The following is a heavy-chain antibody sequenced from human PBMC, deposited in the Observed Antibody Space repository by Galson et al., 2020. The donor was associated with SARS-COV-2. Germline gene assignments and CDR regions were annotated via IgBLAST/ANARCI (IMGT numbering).Heavy chain of an antibody. Sequence: GESLKISCTASGFTLSDYYMSWIRQAPGKGLEWVSYISSSGSSIFYADSLKGRFTISRDNAKNSLYLQMNSLRAEDTAVYYCARGYNYYGSGSYDPPFFDYWGQGTLVTVFS. CDR2: ISSSGSSI. CDR3: ARGYNYYGSGSYDPPFFDY. D-gene: IGHD3-10*01. CDR1: GFTLSDYY. J-gene: IGHJ4*02. V-gene: IGHV3-11*01.